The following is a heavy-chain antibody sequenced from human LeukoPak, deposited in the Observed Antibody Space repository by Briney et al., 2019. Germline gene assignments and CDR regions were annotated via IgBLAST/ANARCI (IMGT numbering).Heavy chain of an antibody. CDR2: INWNGGST. J-gene: IGHJ6*03. Sequence: GGSLRLSCAPSVFSFDDYGLSWVRQAPGTGLEWVSGINWNGGSTGYADSVKGRFTISRDNAKNSLYLQMNSLRAEDTALYYCARIYESGYYYMDVWGKGTTVTVSS. V-gene: IGHV3-20*04. CDR3: ARIYESGYYYMDV. CDR1: VFSFDDYG. D-gene: IGHD3-3*01.